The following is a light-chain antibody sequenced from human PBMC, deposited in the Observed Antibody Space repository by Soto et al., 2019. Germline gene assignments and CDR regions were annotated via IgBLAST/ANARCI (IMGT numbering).Light chain of an antibody. V-gene: IGKV3-20*01. J-gene: IGKJ1*01. CDR2: GPT. Sequence: VLEMSLGALSLCPGERATLSCRTSQRVSSDFLAWYQQKAGQAPRRLIYGPTNRATGVPDRFIGGGSGTYFTLSILVLEPEDFAVYYCQQLGSALRTFCQGTKV. CDR3: QQLGSALRT. CDR1: QRVSSDF.